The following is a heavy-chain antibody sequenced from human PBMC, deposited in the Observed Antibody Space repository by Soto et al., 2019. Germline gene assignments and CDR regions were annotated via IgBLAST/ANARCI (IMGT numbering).Heavy chain of an antibody. D-gene: IGHD3-10*01. CDR3: ARYPPRIRGTIARGLINGVDYYFHSMDV. Sequence: QVQLVQSGAEVKKPGASVKVSCKASGYTFTNYPVSWLRQAPGQGLEWMGWINADNGNTNYAQKLQGRVTMTTDTSTIIAEMKLRSLSSDDSAVYYCARYPPRIRGTIARGLINGVDYYFHSMDVWGQGPTVIVSS. V-gene: IGHV1-18*04. J-gene: IGHJ6*02. CDR1: GYTFTNYP. CDR2: INADNGNT.